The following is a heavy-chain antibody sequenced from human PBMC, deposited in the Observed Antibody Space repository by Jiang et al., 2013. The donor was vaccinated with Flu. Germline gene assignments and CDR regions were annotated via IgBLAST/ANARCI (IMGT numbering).Heavy chain of an antibody. Sequence: SGSGLVKPSETLSLTCIVSGGSISGYSWSWIRQPPGKGLEWIGYISYTGNTIYNPSLKSRVSISVDTSKKQLSLRLSSVTAADTAMYYCARRYYSGSGSLGFMDVWGQGTTVTVSS. CDR1: GGSISGYS. CDR3: ARRYYSGSGSLGFMDV. J-gene: IGHJ6*02. CDR2: ISYTGNT. V-gene: IGHV4-59*08. D-gene: IGHD3-10*01.